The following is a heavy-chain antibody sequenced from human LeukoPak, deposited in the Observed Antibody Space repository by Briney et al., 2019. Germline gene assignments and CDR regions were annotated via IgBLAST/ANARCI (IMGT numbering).Heavy chain of an antibody. V-gene: IGHV4-39*02. CDR1: GGSISSGGYY. D-gene: IGHD3-3*01. Sequence: PSETLSLTCTVSGGSISSGGYYWSWIRQPPGMGLEWIGEINHSGSANYNPSLKSRVTISVDTSKNHFSLKLSSVTAADTAVYYCARLGAGPTYYDFWSGYSSFYFDYWGQGTLVTVSS. CDR2: INHSGSA. J-gene: IGHJ4*02. CDR3: ARLGAGPTYYDFWSGYSSFYFDY.